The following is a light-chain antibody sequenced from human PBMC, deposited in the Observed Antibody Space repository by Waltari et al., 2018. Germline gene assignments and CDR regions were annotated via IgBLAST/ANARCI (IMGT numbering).Light chain of an antibody. J-gene: IGKJ2*01. Sequence: DTVMTQSPDSLAVSLGERATINCKSSQSVLYSSNNKNYLAWYQQKPGQPPRLLIYWASTRESGVPDRVSGSGSGTDFTLTISSLQAEDVAVYYCQQYRSPPYTFGQGTKLEIK. CDR1: QSVLYSSNNKNY. CDR3: QQYRSPPYT. CDR2: WAS. V-gene: IGKV4-1*01.